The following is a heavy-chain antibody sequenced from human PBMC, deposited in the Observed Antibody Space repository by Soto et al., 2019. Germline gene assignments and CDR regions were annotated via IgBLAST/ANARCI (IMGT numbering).Heavy chain of an antibody. CDR1: GFTFSSYA. Sequence: PGGSLRLSCAASGFTFSSYAMSWVRQAPGKGLEWVSAISGSGGSTYYADSVKGRFTISRDNSKNTLYLQMNSLRAEDTAVYYCAKTANSYGPTYYYDSSGYYSHFDYWGQGTLVTVSS. CDR3: AKTANSYGPTYYYDSSGYYSHFDY. V-gene: IGHV3-23*01. J-gene: IGHJ4*02. CDR2: ISGSGGST. D-gene: IGHD3-22*01.